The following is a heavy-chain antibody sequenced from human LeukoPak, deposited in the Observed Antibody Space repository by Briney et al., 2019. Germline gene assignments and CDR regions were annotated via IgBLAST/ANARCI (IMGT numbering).Heavy chain of an antibody. D-gene: IGHD3-9*01. CDR3: ARLPHPYYDILTGYHQFDP. Sequence: PSETLSLTCTVSGGSISSYYWSWIRQPPGKGLEWIGYIYYSGSTNYNPSLKSRVTISVDTSKNQFSLKLSSVTAADTAVYYCARLPHPYYDILTGYHQFDPWGQGTLVTVSS. J-gene: IGHJ5*02. CDR1: GGSISSYY. V-gene: IGHV4-59*08. CDR2: IYYSGST.